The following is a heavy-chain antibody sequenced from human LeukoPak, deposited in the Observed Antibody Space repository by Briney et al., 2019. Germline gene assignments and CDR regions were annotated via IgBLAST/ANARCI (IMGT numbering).Heavy chain of an antibody. CDR1: GFSLGTSAMC. CDR2: IDCGDDK. CDR3: ARIRQMDDYVWGSYRPKYYFDY. D-gene: IGHD3-16*02. J-gene: IGHJ4*02. Sequence: SGPTLVNLTQTLTLTCTFSGFSLGTSAMCVSWIRQPPGKALEWLARIDCGDDKYYSTSLKTRLTISKDTSKNQVVLTMTNMDPVDTATYYCARIRQMDDYVWGSYRPKYYFDYWGQGTLVTVSS. V-gene: IGHV2-70*11.